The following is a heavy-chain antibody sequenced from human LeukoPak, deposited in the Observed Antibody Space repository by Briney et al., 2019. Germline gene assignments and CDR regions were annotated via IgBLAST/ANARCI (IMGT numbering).Heavy chain of an antibody. J-gene: IGHJ4*02. CDR2: IKQDGSEK. Sequence: GGSLRLSCVGSGFTFSSYWMSWVRQAPGKGLEWVANIKQDGSEKYYVDSVKGRFTISRDNAKKSLFLQMNSLRAEDTAVYYCATCRGAVAGTSWGQGTLVTVSS. CDR3: ATCRGAVAGTS. CDR1: GFTFSSYW. V-gene: IGHV3-7*01. D-gene: IGHD6-19*01.